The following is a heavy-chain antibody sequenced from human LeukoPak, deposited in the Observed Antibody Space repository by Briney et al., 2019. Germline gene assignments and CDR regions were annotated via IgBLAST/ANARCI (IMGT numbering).Heavy chain of an antibody. Sequence: GGSLRLSCAASGFAVSNNYMTWVRQAPGKGLEWVGRIKTNAEGGTLDYTAPVKGRFTISRDDSKNTLYLQMDSLEVEDTGMYYCTTGIDDEGGYWGQGTLVTVSS. D-gene: IGHD3-3*02. CDR2: IKTNAEGGTL. CDR1: GFAVSNNY. J-gene: IGHJ4*02. CDR3: TTGIDDEGGY. V-gene: IGHV3-15*07.